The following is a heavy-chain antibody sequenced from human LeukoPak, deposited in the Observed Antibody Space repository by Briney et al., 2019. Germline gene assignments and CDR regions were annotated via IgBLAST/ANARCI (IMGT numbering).Heavy chain of an antibody. CDR2: IYYSGST. V-gene: IGHV4-39*02. Sequence: PSETLSLTCTVSGGSISRSSYYWGWIRQPPGKGLEWIGSIYYSGSTYYNPSLKSRVTISVDTSKNQFSLKLSSVTAADTAVYYCARDSLGTSSGWFDPWGQGTLVTVSS. CDR1: GGSISRSSYY. J-gene: IGHJ5*02. D-gene: IGHD6-19*01. CDR3: ARDSLGTSSGWFDP.